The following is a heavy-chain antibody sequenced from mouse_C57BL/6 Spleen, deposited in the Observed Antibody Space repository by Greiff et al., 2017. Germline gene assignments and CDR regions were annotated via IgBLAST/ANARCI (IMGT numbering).Heavy chain of an antibody. Sequence: QVTLKESDAELVKPGASVKISCKVSGYTFTDHPIHWMKQRPEQGLEWIGYIYPRDGSTKYNEKFKGKATLTADKSSSTAYMQLNSLTSEDSAVYFCAYYGSSPHWYFDVWGTGTTVTVSS. CDR1: GYTFTDHP. D-gene: IGHD1-1*01. CDR2: IYPRDGST. V-gene: IGHV1-78*01. J-gene: IGHJ1*03. CDR3: AYYGSSPHWYFDV.